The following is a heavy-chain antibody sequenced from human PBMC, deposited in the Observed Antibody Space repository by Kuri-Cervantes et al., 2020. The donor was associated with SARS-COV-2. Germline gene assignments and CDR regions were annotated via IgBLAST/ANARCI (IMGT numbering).Heavy chain of an antibody. D-gene: IGHD3-10*01. V-gene: IGHV1-2*04. J-gene: IGHJ6*02. CDR3: ARGMVRGLIESYYYGMDG. CDR2: INPNSGGT. CDR1: GYIFSDYY. Sequence: ASAMVFCKASGYIFSDYYMYWVRQAPGQGLEWMGWINPNSGGTNYAQKFQGWVTMTRDTSSTGYMELSRLRSDDTAVYYCARGMVRGLIESYYYGMDGWGQGTTVTVSS.